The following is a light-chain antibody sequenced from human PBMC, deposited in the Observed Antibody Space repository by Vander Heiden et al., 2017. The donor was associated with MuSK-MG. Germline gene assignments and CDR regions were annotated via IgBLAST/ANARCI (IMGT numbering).Light chain of an antibody. J-gene: IGLJ2*01. CDR1: SSNIGAGYD. Sequence: QSVLTQPPSVSGAPGQRVTISCPGRSSNIGAGYDVHWYQQLPGTAPKLLIYGNSNRPSGVPDRFSGSKAGTSASLAITGLQAEDEADYYCQSYDSSQRVVFGGGTKLTVL. V-gene: IGLV1-40*01. CDR2: GNS. CDR3: QSYDSSQRVV.